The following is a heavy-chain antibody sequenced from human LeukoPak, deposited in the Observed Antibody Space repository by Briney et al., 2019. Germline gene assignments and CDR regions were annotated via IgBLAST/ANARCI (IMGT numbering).Heavy chain of an antibody. CDR1: GYTFTDYY. CDR3: AIGLGYYDSSGYYYENFDY. V-gene: IGHV1-69-2*01. D-gene: IGHD3-22*01. Sequence: ASVKVSCRVSGYTFTDYYMHWVQQAHGKGLEWMGLVDPEDGETIYAERFQGRVTINADTSTDTAYMELSSLRSEDTAVYYCAIGLGYYDSSGYYYENFDYWGQGTLVTVSS. J-gene: IGHJ4*02. CDR2: VDPEDGET.